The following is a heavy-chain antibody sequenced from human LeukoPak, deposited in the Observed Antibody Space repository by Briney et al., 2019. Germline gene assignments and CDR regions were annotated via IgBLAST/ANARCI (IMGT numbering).Heavy chain of an antibody. CDR1: GFTFSSYW. D-gene: IGHD5-18*01. V-gene: IGHV3-43*02. J-gene: IGHJ4*02. Sequence: GGSLRLSCAASGFTFSSYWMHWVRQAPGKGLEWVSLISGDGGSTYYADSVKGRFTISRDNSKNSLYLQMNSLRTEDTALYYCAKAVGYSYGVDFDYWGQGTLVTVSS. CDR2: ISGDGGST. CDR3: AKAVGYSYGVDFDY.